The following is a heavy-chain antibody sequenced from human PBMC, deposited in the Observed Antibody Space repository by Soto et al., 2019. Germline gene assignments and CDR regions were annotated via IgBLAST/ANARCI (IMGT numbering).Heavy chain of an antibody. CDR3: ARETPDFDL. CDR1: GFSFGTYT. J-gene: IGHJ4*02. V-gene: IGHV3-21*01. D-gene: IGHD2-15*01. CDR2: ITSGSSHK. Sequence: EVQLVESGGGLVKPGGSLRLSCEASGFSFGTYTLGWVRQAPGKGLEWVSSITSGSSHKHYADSVRGRFTISRDNAKRTLFLQLSSLRAEDSAVYYCARETPDFDLWGQGTLVTVSS.